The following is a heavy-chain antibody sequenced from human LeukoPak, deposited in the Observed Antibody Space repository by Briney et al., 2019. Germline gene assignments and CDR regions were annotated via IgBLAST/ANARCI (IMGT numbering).Heavy chain of an antibody. Sequence: GASVEVSCKASGYTFTGYYMHWVRQAPGQGLEWMGWINPNSGGTNYAQKFQGRVTMTRDTSISTAYMELSRLRSDDTAVYYCARGRPYYDILTGYPFDYWGQGTLVTVSS. CDR1: GYTFTGYY. V-gene: IGHV1-2*02. CDR3: ARGRPYYDILTGYPFDY. J-gene: IGHJ4*02. CDR2: INPNSGGT. D-gene: IGHD3-9*01.